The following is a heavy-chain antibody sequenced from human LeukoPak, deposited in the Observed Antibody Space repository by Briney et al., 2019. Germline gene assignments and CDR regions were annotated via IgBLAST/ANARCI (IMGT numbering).Heavy chain of an antibody. Sequence: ASVKVSCKASGYTFTSYYMHWVRQAPGQRLEWMGIINPSGGSTSYAQKFQGRVTMTRDTSTSTVYMELSSLRSEDTAVYYCARGPPPRYSSGWYGWYFDLWGRGTLVTVSS. V-gene: IGHV1-46*01. CDR3: ARGPPPRYSSGWYGWYFDL. D-gene: IGHD6-19*01. CDR2: INPSGGST. CDR1: GYTFTSYY. J-gene: IGHJ2*01.